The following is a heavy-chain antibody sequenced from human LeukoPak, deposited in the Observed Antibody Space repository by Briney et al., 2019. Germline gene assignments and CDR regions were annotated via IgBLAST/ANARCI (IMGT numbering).Heavy chain of an antibody. D-gene: IGHD3-10*01. V-gene: IGHV1-69*13. CDR2: IIPIFGTA. CDR3: ARPHPGSDAFDI. CDR1: GGTFSSYA. J-gene: IGHJ3*02. Sequence: ASVKVSCKASGGTFSSYAISWVRQAPGQGLEWMGGIIPIFGTANYAQKFQGRVTITADESTSTAYMELSSLRSEDTAVYYCARPHPGSDAFDIWGQGTMVTVSS.